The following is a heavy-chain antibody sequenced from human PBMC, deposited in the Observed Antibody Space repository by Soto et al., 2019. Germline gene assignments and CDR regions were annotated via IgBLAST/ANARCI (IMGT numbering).Heavy chain of an antibody. CDR1: GGSISSGDYY. D-gene: IGHD3-3*01. V-gene: IGHV4-30-4*01. Sequence: QVQLQESSQGLVKPSQTLSLTCTVSGGSISSGDYYWGWIRQPPGKGLEWIGYVYYSGSTYYNPSLMSRVTISVDTSKNQFSLKLSSVTAADTAVYYCDRDKRITIFGVVIEGDPTDYYGMDVWGQGTTVTVSS. J-gene: IGHJ6*02. CDR3: DRDKRITIFGVVIEGDPTDYYGMDV. CDR2: VYYSGST.